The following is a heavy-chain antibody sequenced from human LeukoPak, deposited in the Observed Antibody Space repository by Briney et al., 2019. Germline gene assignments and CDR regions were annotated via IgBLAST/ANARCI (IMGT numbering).Heavy chain of an antibody. D-gene: IGHD4-17*01. Sequence: ASVKVSCKTSGYTFTTCDTNWVRQATGQGLEWMGWMNPNSGYTGFAQKFQGRVTMTRDTSTSTAYMELNSLRSEDTAVYYCVRVYGAIDYWGQGTLVTVSS. CDR2: MNPNSGYT. J-gene: IGHJ4*02. CDR3: VRVYGAIDY. CDR1: GYTFTTCD. V-gene: IGHV1-8*01.